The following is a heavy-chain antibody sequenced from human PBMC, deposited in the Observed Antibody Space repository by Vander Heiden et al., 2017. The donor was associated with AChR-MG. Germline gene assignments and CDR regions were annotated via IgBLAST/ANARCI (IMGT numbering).Heavy chain of an antibody. Sequence: QVQLVQSGAEVKKPGASVKVSCKVSGYTLTELSMHWVRQAPGKGLEWMGGFDPEDGETIYAQKFQGRVTMTEDTSTDTAYMELSSLRSEDTAVYYCATDRGFKSPYYYDSSGYFLFDYWGQGTLVTVSS. D-gene: IGHD3-22*01. CDR1: GYTLTELS. V-gene: IGHV1-24*01. CDR3: ATDRGFKSPYYYDSSGYFLFDY. J-gene: IGHJ4*02. CDR2: FDPEDGET.